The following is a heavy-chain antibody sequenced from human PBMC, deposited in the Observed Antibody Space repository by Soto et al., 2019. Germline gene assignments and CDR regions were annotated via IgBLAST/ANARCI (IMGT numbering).Heavy chain of an antibody. V-gene: IGHV3-23*01. Sequence: VQLLESGGGLVQPGGSLRLSCTASGFTFSSYAMSWVRQAPGKGLEWVSAISGSGGSTYYADSVKGRFTISRDNSKNTLYLQMNSLRAEDTAVYYCAKDHYGDYGYLDYWGQGTLVTVSS. CDR1: GFTFSSYA. CDR3: AKDHYGDYGYLDY. J-gene: IGHJ4*02. D-gene: IGHD4-17*01. CDR2: ISGSGGST.